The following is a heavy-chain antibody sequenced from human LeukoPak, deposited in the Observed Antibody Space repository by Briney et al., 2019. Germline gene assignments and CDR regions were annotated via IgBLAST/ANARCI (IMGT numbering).Heavy chain of an antibody. D-gene: IGHD3-10*01. CDR2: IKQDGSEK. Sequence: GGSLRLSCAVSGFTFSSYWMSWVRQAPGKGLEWVANIKQDGSEKYYVDSVKGRFTISRDNAKNSLYLQMNSLRAEDTAVYYCATSRDVLLWFGELYWGQGTLVTVSS. CDR3: ATSRDVLLWFGELY. V-gene: IGHV3-7*01. CDR1: GFTFSSYW. J-gene: IGHJ4*02.